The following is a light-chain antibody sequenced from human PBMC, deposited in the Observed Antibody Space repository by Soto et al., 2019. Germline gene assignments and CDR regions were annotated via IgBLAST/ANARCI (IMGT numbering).Light chain of an antibody. CDR2: AAS. CDR1: QGISSW. V-gene: IGKV1D-12*01. J-gene: IGKJ4*01. Sequence: DIQMTQSPSSVSASVGDRVTITCRTSQGISSWLAWYQQKPGKAPELLMFAASSLQSGVPSRFSGNGSGTAFRITISRVQTEDYANYYGKQTISLPLTFGGGTKVDIK. CDR3: KQTISLPLT.